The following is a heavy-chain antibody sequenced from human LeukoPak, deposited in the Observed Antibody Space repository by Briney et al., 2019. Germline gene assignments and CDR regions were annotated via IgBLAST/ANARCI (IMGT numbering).Heavy chain of an antibody. CDR3: ARTYDFGRGPPGDAFDN. J-gene: IGHJ3*02. V-gene: IGHV3-48*01. D-gene: IGHD3-3*01. Sequence: GGSLRLSCAASGFTFTMFGMNWVRQAPGKGLEWVSYIDGHSGIIYYADSVQGRFTISRDNAKDSVFLQMNGLRVDDTAVYYCARTYDFGRGPPGDAFDNWGQGTLVTVPP. CDR1: GFTFTMFG. CDR2: IDGHSGII.